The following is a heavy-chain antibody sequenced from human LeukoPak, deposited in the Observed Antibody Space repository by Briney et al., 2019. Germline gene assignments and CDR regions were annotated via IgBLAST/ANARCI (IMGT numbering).Heavy chain of an antibody. V-gene: IGHV3-15*01. CDR3: TAGGDGTYSSDY. CDR1: GFTFSDVW. J-gene: IGHJ4*02. CDR2: SKSKAGDGTV. D-gene: IGHD1-26*01. Sequence: PGGSLRLSCSASGFTFSDVWMSWVRQAPGKGLEWVGRSKSKAGDGTVDIAAPGQGRFTISRDDSKTTLSLQMNSLEIEDTAVYYCTAGGDGTYSSDYWGQGTLVTVSS.